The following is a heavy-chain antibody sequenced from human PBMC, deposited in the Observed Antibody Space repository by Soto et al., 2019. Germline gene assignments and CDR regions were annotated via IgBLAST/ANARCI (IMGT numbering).Heavy chain of an antibody. CDR1: GYSFTSYL. CDR2: IGRSDSYT. CDR3: ARHVMGGRGWVAEPL. Sequence: GASLKISCKGSGYSFTSYLISWVRQMPGKGLEWMGRIGRSDSYTNYSPAVQGRVTISADKSVNTACLQWISLKASDTAMYYCARHVMGGRGWVAEPLWGQGTLVTVPS. V-gene: IGHV5-10-1*01. J-gene: IGHJ4*02. D-gene: IGHD1-26*01.